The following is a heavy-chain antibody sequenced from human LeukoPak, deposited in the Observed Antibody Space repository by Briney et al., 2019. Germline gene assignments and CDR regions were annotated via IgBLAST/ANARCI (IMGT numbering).Heavy chain of an antibody. CDR2: IIPIFGTA. J-gene: IGHJ4*02. D-gene: IGHD2-15*01. CDR3: ARVGSYCSGGSCRQYYFDY. Sequence: SVKVSCKASGYTFTSYAISWVRQAPGQGLEWMGRIIPIFGTANYAQKFQGRVTITTDESTSTAYMELSSLRSEDTAVYYCARVGSYCSGGSCRQYYFDYWGQGTLVTVSS. V-gene: IGHV1-69*05. CDR1: GYTFTSYA.